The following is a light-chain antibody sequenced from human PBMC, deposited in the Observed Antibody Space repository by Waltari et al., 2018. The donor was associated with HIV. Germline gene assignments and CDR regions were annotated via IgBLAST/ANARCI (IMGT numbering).Light chain of an antibody. Sequence: DIHMTQSPSTLAASVGDRVTITCRASQGIGPYLAWYQQKPGKAPKLLIYKSSNLESGVPSRFSCSGSDTEFSLTISSLQPDDFATYYCQQYNSDSRTFGRGTKVEIK. CDR1: QGIGPY. V-gene: IGKV1-5*03. J-gene: IGKJ1*01. CDR2: KSS. CDR3: QQYNSDSRT.